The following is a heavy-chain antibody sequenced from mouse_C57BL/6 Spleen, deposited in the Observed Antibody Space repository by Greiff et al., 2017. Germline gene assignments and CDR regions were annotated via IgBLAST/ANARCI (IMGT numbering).Heavy chain of an antibody. CDR1: GFTFSSYA. V-gene: IGHV5-4*03. D-gene: IGHD1-1*01. CDR2: ISDGGSYT. J-gene: IGHJ2*01. CDR3: ARALMTTVYFDY. Sequence: EVKLQESGGGLVKPGGSLKLSCAASGFTFSSYAMSWVRQTPEKRLEWVATISDGGSYTYYPDNVKGRFTISRDNAKNNLYLQMSHLKSEDTAMYYCARALMTTVYFDYWGQGTTLTVSS.